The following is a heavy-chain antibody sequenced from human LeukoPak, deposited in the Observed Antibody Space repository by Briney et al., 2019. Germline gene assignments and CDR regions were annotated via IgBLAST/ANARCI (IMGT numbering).Heavy chain of an antibody. CDR1: GFTFSSHG. CDR2: ISGSGDNT. CDR3: AKVTYGSGTYGAFDY. J-gene: IGHJ4*02. D-gene: IGHD3-10*01. Sequence: TGGSLRLSCAASGFTFSSHGMSWVRQAPGKGLEWVSTISGSGDNTYYAGSVKDRFTISRDNSKNALYLQMNSLRAEDTAVYYCAKVTYGSGTYGAFDYWGQGTLVTVSS. V-gene: IGHV3-23*01.